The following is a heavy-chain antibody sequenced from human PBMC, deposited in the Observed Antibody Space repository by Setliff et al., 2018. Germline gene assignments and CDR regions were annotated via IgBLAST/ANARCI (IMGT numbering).Heavy chain of an antibody. Sequence: PSETLSLTCTVSGGSISSGGYYWSWIRQHPGKGLEWIGYIYYSGSTYYNPSLKSRVTISVDTSRNQFSLQLSSVTSADTAIYYCTKGRVGLAARAGYWGQGTLVTVSS. CDR2: IYYSGST. CDR3: TKGRVGLAARAGY. V-gene: IGHV4-31*03. CDR1: GGSISSGGYY. D-gene: IGHD1-26*01. J-gene: IGHJ4*02.